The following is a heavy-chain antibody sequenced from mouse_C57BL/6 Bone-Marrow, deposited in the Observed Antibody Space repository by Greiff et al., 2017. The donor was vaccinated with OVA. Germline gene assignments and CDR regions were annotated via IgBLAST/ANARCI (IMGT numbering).Heavy chain of an antibody. CDR1: GYTFTSYW. V-gene: IGHV1-61*01. D-gene: IGHD2-1*01. Sequence: QVQLQQSGAELVRPGSSVKLSCKASGYTFTSYWMDWVKQRPGQGLEWIGNIYPSDSETHYNQKFKDKATLTVDKSSSTAYMQLSSLTSEDSAVYYCARKENGNYAMDYWGQGTSVTVSS. CDR3: ARKENGNYAMDY. CDR2: IYPSDSET. J-gene: IGHJ4*01.